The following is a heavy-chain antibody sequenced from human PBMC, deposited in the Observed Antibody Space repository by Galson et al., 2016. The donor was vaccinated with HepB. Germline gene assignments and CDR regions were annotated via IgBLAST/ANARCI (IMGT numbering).Heavy chain of an antibody. CDR2: IHSSGST. D-gene: IGHD4-11*01. CDR1: GGSISPFY. J-gene: IGHJ6*03. V-gene: IGHV4-4*07. CDR3: ATSTLTTPPPHHYNYYYYLDA. Sequence: SETLSLTCTVSGGSISPFYWTWIRQPAGKGLEWVGRIHSSGSTKYNASLNSRVTMSIDPSKNQFSLNLRSATAADTAVYYCATSTLTTPPPHHYNYYYYLDAWGKGTTVTVSS.